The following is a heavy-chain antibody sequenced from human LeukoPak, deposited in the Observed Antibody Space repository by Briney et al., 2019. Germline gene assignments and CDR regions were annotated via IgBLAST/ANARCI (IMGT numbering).Heavy chain of an antibody. V-gene: IGHV3-21*01. CDR1: GFTFSIYS. J-gene: IGHJ4*02. Sequence: PGGSLRLSCAASGFTFSIYSMNWARQAPGKGLEWLSSITSSSNYIYYADSVKGRFTISRDNVQNSLYLQMNSLRAEDTAMYYCARDRGYFDNWGQGTLVTVSS. CDR3: ARDRGYFDN. CDR2: ITSSSNYI.